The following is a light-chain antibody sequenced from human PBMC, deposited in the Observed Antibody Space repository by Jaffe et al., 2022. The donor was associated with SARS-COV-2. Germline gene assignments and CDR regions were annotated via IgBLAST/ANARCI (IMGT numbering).Light chain of an antibody. CDR2: EVS. CDR1: SSDVGGHNF. Sequence: QSALTQPASVSGSPGQSITISCTGTSSDVGGHNFVSWYQQHPGKAPKVMIYEVSNRPSGVSNRFSGSKSGNTAALTISGLQAEDEADYYCSSYTSSSTYVLFGGGTKLTVL. V-gene: IGLV2-14*01. J-gene: IGLJ2*01. CDR3: SSYTSSSTYVL.